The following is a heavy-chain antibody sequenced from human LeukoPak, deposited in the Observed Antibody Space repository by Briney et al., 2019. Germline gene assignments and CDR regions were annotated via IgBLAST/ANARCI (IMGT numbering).Heavy chain of an antibody. D-gene: IGHD3-16*01. CDR2: ISGSSSYI. CDR3: ARDGGSYFDY. J-gene: IGHJ4*02. CDR1: GFTFSSYS. Sequence: GGSLRLSCAASGFTFSSYSMNWVRQAPGKGLEWVSSISGSSSYIYYADSVKGRFTISRDNAKNSLYLQMNSLRAEDTAVYYCARDGGSYFDYWGQGTLVTVSS. V-gene: IGHV3-21*01.